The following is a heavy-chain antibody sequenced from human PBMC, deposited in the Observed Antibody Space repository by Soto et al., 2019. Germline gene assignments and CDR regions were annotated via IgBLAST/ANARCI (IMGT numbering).Heavy chain of an antibody. Sequence: GGSLRLSCAASGFTFSDYYMSWIRQAPGKGLEWVSYISSSGSTIYYADSVKGRFTISRDNAKNSLYLQMNSLRAEDTAVYYCARGGYYGDYYNWYFDLWGRGTLVTVSS. J-gene: IGHJ2*01. D-gene: IGHD4-17*01. CDR3: ARGGYYGDYYNWYFDL. V-gene: IGHV3-11*01. CDR2: ISSSGSTI. CDR1: GFTFSDYY.